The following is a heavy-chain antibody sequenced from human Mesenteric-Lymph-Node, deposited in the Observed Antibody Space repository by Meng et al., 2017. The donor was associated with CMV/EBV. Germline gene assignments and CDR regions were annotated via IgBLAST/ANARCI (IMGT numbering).Heavy chain of an antibody. J-gene: IGHJ4*02. V-gene: IGHV3-7*01. CDR1: GFTFSPYW. CDR3: AKDLSGSLYYFDS. D-gene: IGHD1-26*01. Sequence: GGSLRLSCAASGFTFSPYWMGWVRQAPGKGLEWVANIKHDGSEKYYLDSVKGRFTISRDNAKNSLFLQMDSLRVEDTAVYYCAKDLSGSLYYFDSWGQGTLVTVSS. CDR2: IKHDGSEK.